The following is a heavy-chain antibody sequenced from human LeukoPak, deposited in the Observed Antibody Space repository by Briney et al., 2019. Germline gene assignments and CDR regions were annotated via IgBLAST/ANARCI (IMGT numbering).Heavy chain of an antibody. Sequence: SVKVSCKASGGTFSSYAISWVRQAPGQGLEWMGRNIPIFGIANYAQKFQGRVTITADKSTSTAYMELSSLRSDDTAVHYCARDSPSRFGELLYPFDPWGQGTLVTVSS. J-gene: IGHJ5*02. CDR3: ARDSPSRFGELLYPFDP. CDR2: NIPIFGIA. V-gene: IGHV1-69*04. CDR1: GGTFSSYA. D-gene: IGHD3-10*01.